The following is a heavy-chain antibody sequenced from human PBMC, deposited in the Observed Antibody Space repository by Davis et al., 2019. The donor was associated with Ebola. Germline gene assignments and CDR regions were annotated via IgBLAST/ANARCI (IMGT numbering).Heavy chain of an antibody. V-gene: IGHV3-48*01. D-gene: IGHD3-16*01. CDR1: GFTFTRYS. J-gene: IGHJ4*02. CDR2: IGPSSSTI. Sequence: GESLKIPCAASGFTFTRYSMNWVRQAPGKGLEWVSYIGPSSSTIYYADSVKGRFTISRDNAKNTLYLQMDSLIGEDKAGYYCERGGGGGLLDDYWGQGTLVTVSS. CDR3: ERGGGGGLLDDY.